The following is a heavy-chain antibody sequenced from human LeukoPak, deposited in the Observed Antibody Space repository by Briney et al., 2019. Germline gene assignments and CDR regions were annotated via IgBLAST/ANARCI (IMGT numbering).Heavy chain of an antibody. CDR3: ARDLEGYHYGSGNYPQ. Sequence: ASMKVSCKASGYTFTGYYIDWLRQAPRQGLEWMGFINPNSGGTNYAQKFQGRVTMTRETSISTSYMELSSLPSDDSAVYYCARDLEGYHYGSGNYPQWGQGTLITVSS. D-gene: IGHD3-10*01. CDR2: INPNSGGT. J-gene: IGHJ4*02. CDR1: GYTFTGYY. V-gene: IGHV1-2*02.